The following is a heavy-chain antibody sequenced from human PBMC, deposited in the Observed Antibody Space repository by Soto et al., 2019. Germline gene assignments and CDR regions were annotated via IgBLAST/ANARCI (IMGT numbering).Heavy chain of an antibody. CDR2: IIPIFGTA. D-gene: IGHD3-22*01. CDR1: GGTFSSYA. CDR3: ARSYYYYSSGYCAFDY. Sequence: SVKVSCKASGGTFSSYAISWVRQAPGQGLEWMGGIIPIFGTANYAQKFQGRVTITADESTSTAYMELSSLRSEDTAVYYCARSYYYYSSGYCAFDYWGQGTLVTVSS. V-gene: IGHV1-69*13. J-gene: IGHJ4*02.